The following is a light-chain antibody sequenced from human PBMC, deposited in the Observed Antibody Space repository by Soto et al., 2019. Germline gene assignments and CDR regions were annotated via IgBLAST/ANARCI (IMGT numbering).Light chain of an antibody. J-gene: IGLJ1*01. CDR1: SSDVGGYNY. CDR3: SSYTTSSTRV. CDR2: XXX. V-gene: IGLV2-11*01. Sequence: QSALTQPPSVSGSPGQSVTISCTGTSSDVGGYNYVSWYXXHPXKXXXXLXXXXXXXPSGVPDRFSGSKSGNTASLTISGLQAEDEADYYCSSYTTSSTRVFGTGTKVTAL.